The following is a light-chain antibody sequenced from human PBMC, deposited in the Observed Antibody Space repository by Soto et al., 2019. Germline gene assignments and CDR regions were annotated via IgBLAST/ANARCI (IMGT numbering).Light chain of an antibody. CDR2: EVS. CDR1: SSDVGGYNY. CDR3: SSYAGTHIV. Sequence: QSALTQPPSASGSPGQSVTISCTGTSSDVGGYNYVSWYQQHPGRAPKLMIYEVSKRPSGVPDRFSGSKSGNTASLTVSGLQAEDEADYYCSSYAGTHIVFGIGTKVT. V-gene: IGLV2-8*01. J-gene: IGLJ1*01.